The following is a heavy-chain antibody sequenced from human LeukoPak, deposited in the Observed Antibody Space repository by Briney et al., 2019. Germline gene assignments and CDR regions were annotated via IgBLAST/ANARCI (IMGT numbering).Heavy chain of an antibody. D-gene: IGHD4-17*01. J-gene: IGHJ4*02. CDR2: IIPIFGTA. Sequence: GASVKVSCKASGGTFSSCAISWVRQAPGQGLEWMGGIIPIFGTANYAQKFQGRVTITADESTSTAYMELSSLRSEDTAVYYCARVRDYGDSTHPFDYWGQGTLVTVSS. CDR3: ARVRDYGDSTHPFDY. CDR1: GGTFSSCA. V-gene: IGHV1-69*13.